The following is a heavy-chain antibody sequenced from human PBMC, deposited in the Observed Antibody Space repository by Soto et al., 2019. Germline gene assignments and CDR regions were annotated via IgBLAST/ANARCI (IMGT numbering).Heavy chain of an antibody. CDR1: GGTFSTFG. CDR3: ARTAPMDAGDKYYYDF. D-gene: IGHD3-16*01. V-gene: IGHV1-69*13. Sequence: ASVKVSCKTSGGTFSTFGISWVRQAPGQGLEWMGGTIPFFGTAEYSQKFEDRITITADESTNTVYMDLRSLTSEDTAIYYCARTAPMDAGDKYYYDFWGQGALVTVSS. J-gene: IGHJ4*02. CDR2: TIPFFGTA.